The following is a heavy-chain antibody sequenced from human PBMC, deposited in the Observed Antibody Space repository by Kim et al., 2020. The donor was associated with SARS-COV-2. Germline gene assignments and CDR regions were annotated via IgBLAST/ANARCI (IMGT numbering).Heavy chain of an antibody. V-gene: IGHV3-30*02. J-gene: IGHJ4*02. D-gene: IGHD3-16*01. Sequence: DSVEGRFTISRDNSENTLYLQMNSLRAEEGAVYYCAKDVMAAGGSPYFDYRGQGTLVTVSS. CDR3: AKDVMAAGGSPYFDY.